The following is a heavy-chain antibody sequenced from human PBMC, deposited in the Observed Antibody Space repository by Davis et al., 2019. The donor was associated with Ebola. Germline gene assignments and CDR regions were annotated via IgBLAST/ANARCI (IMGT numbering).Heavy chain of an antibody. J-gene: IGHJ5*02. V-gene: IGHV3-15*01. CDR3: ARDREWEVNWFDP. D-gene: IGHD1-26*01. CDR1: GFTFSNAW. Sequence: GESLKISCAASGFTFSNAWMSWVRQAPGKGLEWVGRIKSKTDGGTTDYAAPVKGRFTISRDDSKNTLYLQMNSLRAEDTAVYYCARDREWEVNWFDPWGQGTLVTVSS. CDR2: IKSKTDGGTT.